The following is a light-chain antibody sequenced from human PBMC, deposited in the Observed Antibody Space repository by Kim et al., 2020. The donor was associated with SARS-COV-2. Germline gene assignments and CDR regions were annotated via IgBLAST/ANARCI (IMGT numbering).Light chain of an antibody. CDR3: QQDYTYPWT. J-gene: IGKJ1*01. CDR2: TAS. V-gene: IGKV1-5*03. Sequence: ASVGDRVTITCGPSQYVSNFLAWYQQKPGRAPKVLLYTASDLQLGVPSRFSGSGYETDFTLTIRRLQPDDAATYYCQQDYTYPWTFGQGTKVDIK. CDR1: QYVSNF.